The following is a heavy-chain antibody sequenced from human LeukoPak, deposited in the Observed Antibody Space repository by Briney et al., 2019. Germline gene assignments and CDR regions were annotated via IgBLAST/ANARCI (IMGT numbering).Heavy chain of an antibody. CDR1: GFTFSSYY. CDR2: ISGSSNYI. D-gene: IGHD6-19*01. J-gene: IGHJ4*02. CDR3: ARDDIAVTGTDY. Sequence: AGGSLRLSCAASGFTFSSYYMNWVRQAPGKGLEWVSSISGSSNYIYYADSVKGRFTISRDNAKNSLYLQMNSLRAEDTAVYYCARDDIAVTGTDYWGQGTLVTVSS. V-gene: IGHV3-21*01.